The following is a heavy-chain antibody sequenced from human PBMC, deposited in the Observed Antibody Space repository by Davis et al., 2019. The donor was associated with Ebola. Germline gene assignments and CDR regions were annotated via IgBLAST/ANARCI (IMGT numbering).Heavy chain of an antibody. V-gene: IGHV1-46*01. CDR3: ARDEFDF. Sequence: ASVKVSCKASGYTFTSYYMHWVRQAPGQGLEWMGIINPSGGSTSYAQKFQGRVTITRDTSASTAYMEVSSLTSEDMAVYYCARDEFDFWGQGTLVTVSS. CDR2: INPSGGST. J-gene: IGHJ4*02. CDR1: GYTFTSYY.